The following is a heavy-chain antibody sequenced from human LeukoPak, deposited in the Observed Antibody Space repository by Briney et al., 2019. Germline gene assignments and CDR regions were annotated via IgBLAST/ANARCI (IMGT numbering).Heavy chain of an antibody. D-gene: IGHD2-2*03. CDR1: GDSISSGDYY. V-gene: IGHV4-61*02. J-gene: IGHJ4*02. Sequence: SETLSLTCTVSGDSISSGDYYWSWIRQPAGTGLEWIGRIYTSGSTNYNPSLKSRVTISVDTSKNQFSLKLSSVTAADTAVYYCAILDIVVVPAATWNGRNNLDYWGQGTLVTVSS. CDR2: IYTSGST. CDR3: AILDIVVVPAATWNGRNNLDY.